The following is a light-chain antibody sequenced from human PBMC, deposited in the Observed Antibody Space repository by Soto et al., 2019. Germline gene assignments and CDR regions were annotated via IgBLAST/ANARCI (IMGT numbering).Light chain of an antibody. J-gene: IGLJ2*01. V-gene: IGLV2-8*01. CDR2: EVN. Sequence: SALTQPPSASGSPGQSVTISCTGTSSDVGGYNYVSWYQQHPGKAPKLMISEVNKRPSGVPDRFSGSKSGNTASLTVSGLQAEDEADYYCSSYAGSRIVVFGGGTKLTVL. CDR1: SSDVGGYNY. CDR3: SSYAGSRIVV.